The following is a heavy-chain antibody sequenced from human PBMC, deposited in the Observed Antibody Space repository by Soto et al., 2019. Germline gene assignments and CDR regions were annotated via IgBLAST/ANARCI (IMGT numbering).Heavy chain of an antibody. CDR2: IYSGGST. V-gene: IGHV3-53*01. D-gene: IGHD6-19*01. CDR1: GFTVHSNY. Sequence: PGGSLRLSCAASGFTVHSNYMSWVRQAPGKGLEWVPVIYSGGSTYYADSVKGRFTISRDNSKHTLYIQMNSLTAEDTAVYYCERGRYSSGWWGQGTLVTVSS. CDR3: ERGRYSSGW. J-gene: IGHJ4*02.